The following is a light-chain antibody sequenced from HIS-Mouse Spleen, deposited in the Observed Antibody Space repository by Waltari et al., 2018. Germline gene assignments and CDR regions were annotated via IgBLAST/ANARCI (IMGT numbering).Light chain of an antibody. J-gene: IGLJ2*01. Sequence: QSALTQPRSVSGSPGQSVTISCTGTSSDVGGYNYVSWYQQHPGKAPKRMIYDVSKRPSGVPDRFSGSKSGNTASLTISGLQAEDEADYYCCSYAGSYSEVFGGGTKLTVL. CDR1: SSDVGGYNY. CDR3: CSYAGSYSEV. CDR2: DVS. V-gene: IGLV2-11*01.